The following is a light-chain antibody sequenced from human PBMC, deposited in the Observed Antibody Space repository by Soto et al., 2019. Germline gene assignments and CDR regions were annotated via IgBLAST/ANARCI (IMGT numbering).Light chain of an antibody. Sequence: EIVLTQSPGTLSLSPGERATLSCRASQSVSSSYLAWYQQKPGQAPRLLIYGASSRATGIPDRFSGSGSGTDFTLTISRLEPEDFAVYYCQQFDRSSYTFGLGTKLEIK. J-gene: IGKJ2*01. CDR1: QSVSSSY. CDR2: GAS. CDR3: QQFDRSSYT. V-gene: IGKV3-20*01.